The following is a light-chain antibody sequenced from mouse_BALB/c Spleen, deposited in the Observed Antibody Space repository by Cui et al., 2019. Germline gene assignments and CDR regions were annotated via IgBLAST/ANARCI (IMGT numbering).Light chain of an antibody. CDR1: QSRLNSRTRKNY. CDR2: WAS. CDR3: KQSYNLYT. Sequence: DIVMSQSPSSLAVSAGEKVTMSCKSSQSRLNSRTRKNYLAWYQQKPGQSPKLLIYWASTRESGVPDRFTGSGSGTDFTLTISSVQAEDLAVYYCKQSYNLYTFGGGTKLEIK. V-gene: IGKV8-21*01. J-gene: IGKJ2*01.